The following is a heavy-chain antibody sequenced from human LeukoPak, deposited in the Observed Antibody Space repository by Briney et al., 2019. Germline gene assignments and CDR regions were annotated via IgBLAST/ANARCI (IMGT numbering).Heavy chain of an antibody. CDR1: GFTFSSYW. J-gene: IGHJ4*02. V-gene: IGHV3-7*01. Sequence: GGSLRLSCAASGFTFSSYWMSWVRQAPGKGLEWVANIKKDGSEKYYVDSVKGRFTISRDNAKKSLYLQVNSLRAEDTAVYYCTRYDSDTAMLDYWGQGTLVTVSS. D-gene: IGHD3-22*01. CDR2: IKKDGSEK. CDR3: TRYDSDTAMLDY.